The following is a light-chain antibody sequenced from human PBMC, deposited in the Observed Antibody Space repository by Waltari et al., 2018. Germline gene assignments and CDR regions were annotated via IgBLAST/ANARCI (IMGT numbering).Light chain of an antibody. Sequence: EIVTTQSPATLSVSPGERATLSCRASQSVSINLAWYQQKPGQAPRFLIYGASTRATDIPARFGGSGSGTEFTLTISSLQSEDFAVYYCQQYNNWPYTFGQGTKLEIK. V-gene: IGKV3-15*01. CDR1: QSVSIN. J-gene: IGKJ2*01. CDR2: GAS. CDR3: QQYNNWPYT.